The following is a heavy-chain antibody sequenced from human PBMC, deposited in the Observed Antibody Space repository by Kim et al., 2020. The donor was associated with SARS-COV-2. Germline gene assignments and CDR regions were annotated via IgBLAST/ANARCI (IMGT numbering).Heavy chain of an antibody. CDR1: GFSLTTREMC. CDR3: ARRRGARQQGGYFDY. CDR2: SDWDNDK. V-gene: IGHV2-70*17. Sequence: SGPTLVNPTQTLTLTCTFSGFSLTTREMCVTWIRQPPGKALEWLARSDWDNDKFYSTSLKTRLTISRDTSKNQVVITMTNMDPVETATYYCARRRGARQQGGYFDYWGQGTLVTVSS. D-gene: IGHD2-15*01. J-gene: IGHJ4*02.